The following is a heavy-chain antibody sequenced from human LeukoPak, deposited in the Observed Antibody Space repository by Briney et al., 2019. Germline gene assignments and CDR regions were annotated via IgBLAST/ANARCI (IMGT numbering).Heavy chain of an antibody. V-gene: IGHV4-39*07. D-gene: IGHD2-15*01. J-gene: IGHJ3*02. CDR3: AKLYDSFRAFDI. CDR1: GDSISRSSYY. Sequence: SETLSLTCTVSGDSISRSSYYWGWIRQPPGKGLEWIGSIYYSGSTYYNPSLTSRVTISVDTSKNQFSLKLNSVTAADTAVYYCAKLYDSFRAFDIWGQGTIITVSS. CDR2: IYYSGST.